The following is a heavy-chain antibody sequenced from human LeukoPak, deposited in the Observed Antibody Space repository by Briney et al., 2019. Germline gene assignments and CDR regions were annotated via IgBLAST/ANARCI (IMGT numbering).Heavy chain of an antibody. V-gene: IGHV4-4*02. CDR1: GGSISSSNW. D-gene: IGHD6-19*01. CDR2: IYHSGST. J-gene: IGHJ4*02. CDR3: ARDSPDSSGCFDY. Sequence: PSETLSLTCAVSGGSISSSNWWSWVRQPPGKGLEWIGEIYHSGSTNYNPSLKSRVTISVDKSKNQFSLKLSSVTAADTAVYYCARDSPDSSGCFDYWGQGTLVTVSS.